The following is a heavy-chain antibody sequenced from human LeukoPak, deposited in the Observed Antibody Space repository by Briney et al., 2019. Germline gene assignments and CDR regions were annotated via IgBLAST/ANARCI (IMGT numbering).Heavy chain of an antibody. D-gene: IGHD3-10*01. CDR2: ISAYNGNT. V-gene: IGHV1-18*01. CDR3: ARDLRYYGSGSFHAFDI. Sequence: ASVKVSCKASGYTFTSYGISWVRQAPGQGLEWMGWISAYNGNTNYAQKLQGRVTMTTDTSTSTAYMELRSLRSDDTAVYYCARDLRYYGSGSFHAFDIWGQGTMVTVSS. CDR1: GYTFTSYG. J-gene: IGHJ3*02.